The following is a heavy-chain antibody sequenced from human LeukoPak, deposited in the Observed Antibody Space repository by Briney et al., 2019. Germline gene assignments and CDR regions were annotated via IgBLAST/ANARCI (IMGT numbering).Heavy chain of an antibody. CDR1: GFTFSSYE. D-gene: IGHD5-12*01. Sequence: GGSPRLSCAASGFTFSSYEMNWVRQAPGKGLEWVSYISSSGSTIYYADSVKGRFTISRDNAKNSLYLQMNTLRAEDTAVYYCARESLATIGVDYWGQGTLVTVSS. CDR3: ARESLATIGVDY. CDR2: ISSSGSTI. V-gene: IGHV3-48*03. J-gene: IGHJ4*02.